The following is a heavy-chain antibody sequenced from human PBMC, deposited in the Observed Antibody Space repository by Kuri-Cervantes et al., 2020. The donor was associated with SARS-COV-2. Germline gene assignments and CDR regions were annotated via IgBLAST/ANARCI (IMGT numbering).Heavy chain of an antibody. Sequence: GESLKISCAASGFTFSSYGMHWVRQAPGKGLEWVAVISYDGSNKYYADSVKGRFTISRDNSKNMLYLQMNNLRAEDTALYYCARDSYNRGSPGIDYWGQGTLVTGSS. V-gene: IGHV3-30*03. D-gene: IGHD1-14*01. CDR3: ARDSYNRGSPGIDY. J-gene: IGHJ4*02. CDR2: ISYDGSNK. CDR1: GFTFSSYG.